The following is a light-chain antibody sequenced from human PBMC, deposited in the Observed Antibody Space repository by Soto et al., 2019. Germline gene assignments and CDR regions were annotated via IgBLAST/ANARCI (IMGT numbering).Light chain of an antibody. Sequence: EIVLTQSPGTLSLSPGERATLSCRASQSVSSSYLAWYQQKPGQAPRLLIYGASSRATGIPDRFSGSGSGTDFTLTLSRLEPEDFAVYYCQQYGRSPPYTFGQGTKLEIK. CDR2: GAS. CDR3: QQYGRSPPYT. CDR1: QSVSSSY. J-gene: IGKJ2*01. V-gene: IGKV3-20*01.